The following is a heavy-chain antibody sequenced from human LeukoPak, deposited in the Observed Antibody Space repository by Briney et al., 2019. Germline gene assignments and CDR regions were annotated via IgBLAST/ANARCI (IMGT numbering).Heavy chain of an antibody. V-gene: IGHV3-48*01. CDR1: GFTFSSYS. Sequence: GGSLRLSCAASGFTFSSYSMNWVRQAPGKGLEWVSYISSSSSTIYYADSVKGRFTISRDNAKNSLYLQMNSLRAEDTAVYYCARGCSSTSCYTRNWFDPWGQGTLVTVSS. J-gene: IGHJ5*02. CDR3: ARGCSSTSCYTRNWFDP. CDR2: ISSSSSTI. D-gene: IGHD2-2*02.